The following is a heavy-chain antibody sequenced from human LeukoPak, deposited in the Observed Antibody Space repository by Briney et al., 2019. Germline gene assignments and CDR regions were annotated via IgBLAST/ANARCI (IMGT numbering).Heavy chain of an antibody. CDR2: IYYSGST. CDR1: GGSISSSSYY. J-gene: IGHJ5*02. CDR3: ARQSKGISSNWYFASYSWFDP. D-gene: IGHD6-13*01. Sequence: PSETLSLTCTVSGGSISSSSYYWGWIRQPPGKGLEWIGSIYYSGSTYYNPSLKSRVTISVDTSKNQFSLKLSSVTAADTAVYYCARQSKGISSNWYFASYSWFDPWGQGTLVTVSS. V-gene: IGHV4-39*01.